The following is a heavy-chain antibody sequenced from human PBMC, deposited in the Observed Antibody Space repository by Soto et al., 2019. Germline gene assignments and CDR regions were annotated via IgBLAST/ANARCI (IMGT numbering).Heavy chain of an antibody. Sequence: SETLSLTCTVSGGSISSSSYYWVWIRQPPGKGLEWIGNIYYSGSTYYNPSLKSRVTISVDTSKNQFSLKLSSVTAADTAVYYCARRQSSPWFDPWDQGTLGTVSS. CDR1: GGSISSSSYY. CDR2: IYYSGST. D-gene: IGHD2-15*01. CDR3: ARRQSSPWFDP. V-gene: IGHV4-39*01. J-gene: IGHJ5*02.